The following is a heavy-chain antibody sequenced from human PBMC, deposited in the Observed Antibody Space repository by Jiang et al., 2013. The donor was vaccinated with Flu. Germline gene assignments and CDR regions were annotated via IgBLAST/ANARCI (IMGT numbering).Heavy chain of an antibody. CDR1: GYSISSGYY. V-gene: IGHV4-38-2*01. Sequence: GPGLVKPSETLSLTCAVSGYSISSGYYWGWIRQPPGKGLEWIGSIYHSGSTHYNPSLKSRVTISVDTSKNQFSLKLSSVTAADTAVYYCARHFGLPYYFDYWGQGTLVTVSS. CDR2: IYHSGST. J-gene: IGHJ4*02. D-gene: IGHD3-3*01. CDR3: ARHFGLPYYFDY.